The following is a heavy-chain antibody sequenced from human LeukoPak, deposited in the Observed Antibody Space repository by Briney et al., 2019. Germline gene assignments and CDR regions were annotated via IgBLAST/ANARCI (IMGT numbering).Heavy chain of an antibody. D-gene: IGHD2-15*01. Sequence: GGSLRLSCAASGFTFDDYTMHWVRQAPGKGLEWVSLISWDGGTTYYADSVKGRFTISRDNRKNSLFLQMNSLRTEDTALYYCAKAGRSHYDHWGQGTLVTVSS. J-gene: IGHJ4*02. CDR1: GFTFDDYT. CDR3: AKAGRSHYDH. CDR2: ISWDGGTT. V-gene: IGHV3-43*01.